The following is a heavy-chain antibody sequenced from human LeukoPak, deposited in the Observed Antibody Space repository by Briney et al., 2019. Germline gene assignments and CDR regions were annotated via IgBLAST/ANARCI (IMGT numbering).Heavy chain of an antibody. CDR2: INTNTGNP. V-gene: IGHV7-4-1*02. D-gene: IGHD3-22*01. Sequence: AASVKVSCKASGYTFTSYALNWVRQAPGQGLEWMGWINTNTGNPTYAQGFTGRFVFSLDTSVSTAYLQISSLKAEDTAVYYCARETPPYYYDSSGYHYLGFDYWGQGTLATVSS. CDR3: ARETPPYYYDSSGYHYLGFDY. J-gene: IGHJ4*02. CDR1: GYTFTSYA.